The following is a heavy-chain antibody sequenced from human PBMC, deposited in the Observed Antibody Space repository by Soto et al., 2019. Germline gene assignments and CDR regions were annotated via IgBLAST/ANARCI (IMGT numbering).Heavy chain of an antibody. V-gene: IGHV4-31*03. CDR2: IYYSGGT. Sequence: QVQLQESGPGLVKPSQTLSLTCTVSGGSISSGAYYWSWIRQHPGKGLEWIGYIYYSGGTSYNPSLESRMTISVDTSKNQFSLKLSSVTAADTAVYYCARVAAAGDFDYWGQGTLVIVSS. J-gene: IGHJ4*02. D-gene: IGHD6-13*01. CDR1: GGSISSGAYY. CDR3: ARVAAAGDFDY.